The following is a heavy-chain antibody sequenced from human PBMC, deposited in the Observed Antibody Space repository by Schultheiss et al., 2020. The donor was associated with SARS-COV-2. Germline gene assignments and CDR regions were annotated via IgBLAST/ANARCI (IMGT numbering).Heavy chain of an antibody. D-gene: IGHD3-10*01. CDR1: GGSISSSSYY. CDR2: IYYSGST. J-gene: IGHJ6*03. CDR3: SYGSGSYYYYYMDV. V-gene: IGHV4-39*07. Sequence: SETLSLTCTVSGGSISSSSYYWGWIRQPPGKGLEWIGSIYYSGSTYYNPSLKSRVTISVDTSKNQFSLKLSSVTAADTAVYYCSYGSGSYYYYYMDVWGKGTTVTVSS.